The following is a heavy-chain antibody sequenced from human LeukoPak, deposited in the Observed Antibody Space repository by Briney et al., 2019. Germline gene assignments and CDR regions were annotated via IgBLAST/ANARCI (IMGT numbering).Heavy chain of an antibody. Sequence: SETLSLTCTVSGGSISSSSYYWGWIRQPPGKGLEWIGSIYYSGSTYYNPSLKSRVTISVDTSKNQFSLKLSSVTAADTAVYFCARGTPRGTPIDFWGQGTLVTVSS. CDR2: IYYSGST. V-gene: IGHV4-39*07. D-gene: IGHD1-14*01. CDR1: GGSISSSSYY. CDR3: ARGTPRGTPIDF. J-gene: IGHJ4*02.